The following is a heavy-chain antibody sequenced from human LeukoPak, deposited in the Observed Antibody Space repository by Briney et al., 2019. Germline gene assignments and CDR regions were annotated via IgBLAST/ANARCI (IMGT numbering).Heavy chain of an antibody. V-gene: IGHV3-21*01. Sequence: GGSLRLSCAASGFSFSSYTMNWVRQAPGKGLEWVSSISSSSTYIYYADSVKGRFTISRDNAKNSLSLQMNSLRAEDTAVYYCARGAHAFDIWGQGTMVTVSS. CDR2: ISSSSTYI. CDR1: GFSFSSYT. J-gene: IGHJ3*02. CDR3: ARGAHAFDI.